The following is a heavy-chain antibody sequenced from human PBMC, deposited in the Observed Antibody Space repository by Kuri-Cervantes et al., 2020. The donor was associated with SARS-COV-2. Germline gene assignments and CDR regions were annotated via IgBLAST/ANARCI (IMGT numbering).Heavy chain of an antibody. D-gene: IGHD3-10*01. CDR1: GFTFSSYS. Sequence: GGSLRLSCAASGFTFSSYSMNWVRQAPGKGLEWVSYISSSSSTIYYADSVKGRFTISRDNAKNSLYLQMNSLKTEDTAVYYCTRARGKSPYGGFQHWGQGTLVTVSS. V-gene: IGHV3-48*01. CDR2: ISSSSSTI. CDR3: TRARGKSPYGGFQH. J-gene: IGHJ1*01.